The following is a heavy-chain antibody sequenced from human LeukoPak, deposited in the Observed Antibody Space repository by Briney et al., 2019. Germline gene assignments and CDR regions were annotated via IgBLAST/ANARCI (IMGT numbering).Heavy chain of an antibody. Sequence: SETLSLTCTVSGYSISSGYYWGWIRQPPGKGLEWIGSIYYSGSTYYNPSLKSRVTISVDTSKNQFSLKLSSVTAADTAVYYCASGPWFGDPSVWGQGTLVTVSS. CDR1: GYSISSGYY. CDR3: ASGPWFGDPSV. D-gene: IGHD3-10*01. CDR2: IYYSGST. V-gene: IGHV4-38-2*02. J-gene: IGHJ4*02.